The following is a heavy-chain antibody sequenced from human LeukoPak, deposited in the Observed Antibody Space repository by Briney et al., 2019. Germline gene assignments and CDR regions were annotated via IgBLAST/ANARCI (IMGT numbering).Heavy chain of an antibody. V-gene: IGHV3-30*04. CDR1: GFTFSSYA. Sequence: QSGGSLRLSCAASGFTFSSYAMHWVRQAPGKGLEWVAVISYDGSNKYYADSVKGRFTISRDNSKNTLYLQMNSLRAEDTAVYYCARDSYYGPSANPDYWGQGTLVTVSS. CDR3: ARDSYYGPSANPDY. D-gene: IGHD3-10*01. J-gene: IGHJ4*02. CDR2: ISYDGSNK.